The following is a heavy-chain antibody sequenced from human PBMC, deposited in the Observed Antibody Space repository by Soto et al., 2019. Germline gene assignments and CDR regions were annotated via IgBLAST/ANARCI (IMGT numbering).Heavy chain of an antibody. CDR1: GGSISSYY. CDR2: IYYSGST. D-gene: IGHD4-17*01. Sequence: PSETLSLTCTVSGGSISSYYWSWIRQPPGKGLEWIGYIYYSGSTNYNPSLESRVTISVDRSKNQFSLKLSSVTAADTAVYYCARAHYGDYGYGMDVWGQGTTVTVSS. CDR3: ARAHYGDYGYGMDV. V-gene: IGHV4-59*12. J-gene: IGHJ6*02.